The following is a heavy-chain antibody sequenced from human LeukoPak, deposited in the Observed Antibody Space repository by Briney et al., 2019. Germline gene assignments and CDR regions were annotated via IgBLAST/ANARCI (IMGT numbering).Heavy chain of an antibody. J-gene: IGHJ4*02. CDR2: ISGSGGST. D-gene: IGHD3-3*01. CDR3: AKAFDYDFWSGSSTGGDY. CDR1: GFTFSSYA. Sequence: GGSLRLSCAASGFTFSSYAMSWVRQAPGKGLEGVSAISGSGGSTYYADSVKGRFTISRDNSKNTLYLQINSLRAEDTAVYYCAKAFDYDFWSGSSTGGDYWGQGTLVTVSS. V-gene: IGHV3-23*01.